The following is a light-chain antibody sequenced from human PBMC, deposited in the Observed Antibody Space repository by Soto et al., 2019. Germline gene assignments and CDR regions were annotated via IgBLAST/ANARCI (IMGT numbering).Light chain of an antibody. CDR1: SSDVGGYNY. Sequence: QSALTQPASVSGSPGQSITISCTGTSSDVGGYNYLSWYQQHPGKAPRVMIYEVSNRPSGVSNRFSGSKSGNMASLTISGLQAEDEADYFCSSYTTSGTPVFGGGTKLTVL. J-gene: IGLJ3*02. V-gene: IGLV2-14*01. CDR2: EVS. CDR3: SSYTTSGTPV.